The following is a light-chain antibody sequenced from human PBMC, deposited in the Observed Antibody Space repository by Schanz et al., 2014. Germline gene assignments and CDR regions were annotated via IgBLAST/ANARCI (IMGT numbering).Light chain of an antibody. Sequence: EIVLTQSPGTLSLSLGEGATLSCRASQSVFNNYLAWFQQKPGQAPRLLIFGASSRATGIPDRFSASGSGIDFTLTITRLEPEDFAVYYCQQYGTSPFTFGPGTKVDIK. CDR3: QQYGTSPFT. J-gene: IGKJ3*01. V-gene: IGKV3-20*01. CDR1: QSVFNNY. CDR2: GAS.